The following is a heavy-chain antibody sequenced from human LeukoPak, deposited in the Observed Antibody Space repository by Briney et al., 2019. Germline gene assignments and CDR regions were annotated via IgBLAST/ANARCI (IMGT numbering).Heavy chain of an antibody. J-gene: IGHJ4*02. CDR3: ARVEIVVVVAATGFDY. Sequence: ASVTVSCKASGYTFTIYGISWVRQAPGQGLEWMGWISAYNGNTNYAQKLQGRVTMTTDTSTSTAYMELRSLRSDDTAVYYCARVEIVVVVAATGFDYWGQGTLVTVSS. V-gene: IGHV1-18*01. D-gene: IGHD2-15*01. CDR2: ISAYNGNT. CDR1: GYTFTIYG.